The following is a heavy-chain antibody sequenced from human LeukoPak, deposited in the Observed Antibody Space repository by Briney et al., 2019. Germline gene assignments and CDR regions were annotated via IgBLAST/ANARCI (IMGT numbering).Heavy chain of an antibody. V-gene: IGHV1-18*01. CDR1: GYTFTSYG. CDR2: ISAYNGNT. CDR3: ARVQLEAYDFWSGYYSFNRADY. J-gene: IGHJ4*02. D-gene: IGHD3-3*01. Sequence: ASVKVSCKASGYTFTSYGISWVRQAPGQGLEWMGWISAYNGNTNYAQKLQGRVTMTTDTSTSTTYMELRSLRSDDTAVYYCARVQLEAYDFWSGYYSFNRADYWGQGTLVIVSS.